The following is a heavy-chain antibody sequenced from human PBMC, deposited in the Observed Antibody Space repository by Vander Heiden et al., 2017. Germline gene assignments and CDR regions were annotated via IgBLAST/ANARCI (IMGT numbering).Heavy chain of an antibody. J-gene: IGHJ6*02. D-gene: IGHD6-13*01. V-gene: IGHV1-8*01. CDR2: MNTNSGNT. CDR1: GYTFTSYD. CDR3: ARGRYSSSWYHYYGMDV. Sequence: QVQLVQSGAEVKKPGASVKVSCKASGYTFTSYDINWVRQATGQGLEWMGWMNTNSGNTGYAQKFQGRVTMTRNTSISTAYMELSSLRSEDTAVYYCARGRYSSSWYHYYGMDVWGQGTTVTVSS.